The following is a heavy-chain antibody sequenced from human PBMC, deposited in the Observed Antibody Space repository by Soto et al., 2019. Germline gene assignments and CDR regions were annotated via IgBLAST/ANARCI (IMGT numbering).Heavy chain of an antibody. CDR3: ATDDKGRQNYGMDV. J-gene: IGHJ6*02. CDR1: GYTLTELS. Sequence: ASVKVSCKVSGYTLTELSMHWVRQAPGKGLEWMGGFDPEDGGTIYAQKFQGRVTMTEDTSTDTAYMELSSLRSEDTAVYYCATDDKGRQNYGMDVWGQGTTVTVSS. V-gene: IGHV1-24*01. CDR2: FDPEDGGT.